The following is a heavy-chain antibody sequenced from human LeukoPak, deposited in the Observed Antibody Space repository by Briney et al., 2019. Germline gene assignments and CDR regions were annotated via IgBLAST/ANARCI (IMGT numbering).Heavy chain of an antibody. Sequence: GGSLRLSCAASGFTFSSYSMNWVRQAPGKGLEWVSYISSSSSTIYYADSVKGRFTISRDNAKNSLYLQMNSLRAEDTAVYYCATVSQRMPARNPLDYWGQGTLVTVSS. CDR1: GFTFSSYS. CDR2: ISSSSSTI. J-gene: IGHJ4*02. D-gene: IGHD6-6*01. V-gene: IGHV3-48*04. CDR3: ATVSQRMPARNPLDY.